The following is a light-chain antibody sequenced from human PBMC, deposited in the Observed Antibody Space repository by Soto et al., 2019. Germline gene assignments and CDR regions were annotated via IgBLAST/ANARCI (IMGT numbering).Light chain of an antibody. CDR3: QTWGTGIHYV. V-gene: IGLV4-69*01. CDR1: SGHSSYA. CDR2: LNSDGSH. Sequence: QPVLTQSPSASASLGASVKLTCTLSSGHSSYAIAWHQQQPEKGPRYLMKLNSDGSHSKGDRIPDRFSGSSSGAERYLTISSLQSEDEADYYCQTWGTGIHYVFGTGTKVTVL. J-gene: IGLJ1*01.